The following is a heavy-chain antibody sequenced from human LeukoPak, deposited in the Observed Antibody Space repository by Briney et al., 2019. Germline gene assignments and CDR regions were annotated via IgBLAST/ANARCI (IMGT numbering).Heavy chain of an antibody. J-gene: IGHJ4*02. CDR2: IWYDGSNK. CDR3: AREMGGTGIAVAGTGDY. Sequence: GGSLRLSCAASGFTFSSYGMHWVRQAPGKGLEWVAVIWYDGSNKYYADSVKGRFTISRDNSKNTLYLQMNSLRAEDTAVYHCAREMGGTGIAVAGTGDYWGQGTLVTVSS. D-gene: IGHD6-19*01. CDR1: GFTFSSYG. V-gene: IGHV3-33*08.